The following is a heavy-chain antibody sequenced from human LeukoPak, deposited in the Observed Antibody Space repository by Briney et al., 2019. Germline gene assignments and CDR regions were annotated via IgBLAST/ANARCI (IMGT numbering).Heavy chain of an antibody. CDR2: INAGNGNT. CDR3: ARVPITMIVVAEAFDI. V-gene: IGHV1-3*01. D-gene: IGHD3-22*01. CDR1: GYTFTSYA. Sequence: AASVKVSCKASGYTFTSYAMHWVRQAPGQRLEWMGWINAGNGNTKYSQKFQGRVTITRDTSASTAYMELSSLRSEDTAVYYCARVPITMIVVAEAFDIWGQGTMVTVSS. J-gene: IGHJ3*02.